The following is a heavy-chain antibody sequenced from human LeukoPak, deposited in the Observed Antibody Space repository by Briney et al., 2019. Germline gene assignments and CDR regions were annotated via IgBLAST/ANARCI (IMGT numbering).Heavy chain of an antibody. J-gene: IGHJ4*02. CDR1: GGSFSGYY. V-gene: IGHV4-34*01. CDR3: ARRPPYSGSYFDY. CDR2: INHSGST. Sequence: PSETLSLTCAVYGGSFSGYYWSWIRQPPGKGLEWIGEINHSGSTSYNPSLKSRVTISVDTSKNQFSLKLSSVTAADTAVYYCARRPPYSGSYFDYWGQGTLVTVSS. D-gene: IGHD1-26*01.